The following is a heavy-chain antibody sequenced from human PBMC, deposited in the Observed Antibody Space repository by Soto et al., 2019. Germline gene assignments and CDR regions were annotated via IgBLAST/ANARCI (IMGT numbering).Heavy chain of an antibody. CDR2: IYYSGST. CDR3: ARDRGYDKSYYYYYMDV. Sequence: PSETLSLTCTVSGGSISSYYWSWIRQPPGKGLEWIGYIYYSGSTNYNPSLKSRVTISVDTSKNQFSLKLSSVTAADTAVYYCARDRGYDKSYYYYYMDVWGKGTTVTVSS. J-gene: IGHJ6*03. CDR1: GGSISSYY. D-gene: IGHD5-12*01. V-gene: IGHV4-59*01.